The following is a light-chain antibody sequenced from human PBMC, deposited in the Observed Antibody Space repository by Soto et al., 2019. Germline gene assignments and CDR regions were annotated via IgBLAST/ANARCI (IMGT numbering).Light chain of an antibody. J-gene: IGLJ2*01. V-gene: IGLV2-14*01. CDR2: EVS. Sequence: QSALTQPASVSGSPGQSITISCTGTSSDIGDYTHVSWYQQHPGKAPKLIIYEVSDRPSGVSNRFSGSKSGNTASLTISGLQADDEADYYCSSYTSSSTYVIFGGGTKLTVL. CDR3: SSYTSSSTYVI. CDR1: SSDIGDYTH.